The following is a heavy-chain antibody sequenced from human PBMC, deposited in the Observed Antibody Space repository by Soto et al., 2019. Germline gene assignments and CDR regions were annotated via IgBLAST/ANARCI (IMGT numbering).Heavy chain of an antibody. V-gene: IGHV3-30*18. Sequence: QVQLVESGGGVVQPGRSLRLSCAASGFTFSSYGMHWVRQAPGKGLEWVAVISYDGSNKYYADSVKGRFTISRDNSKNTLYLQMNGLRAEDTAVYYCAKGAWFGELLWEGFDYWGQGTLVTVSS. D-gene: IGHD3-10*01. J-gene: IGHJ4*02. CDR2: ISYDGSNK. CDR1: GFTFSSYG. CDR3: AKGAWFGELLWEGFDY.